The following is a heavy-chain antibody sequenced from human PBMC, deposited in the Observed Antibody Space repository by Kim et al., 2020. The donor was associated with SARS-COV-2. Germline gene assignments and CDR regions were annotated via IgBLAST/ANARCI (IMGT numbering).Heavy chain of an antibody. J-gene: IGHJ6*02. V-gene: IGHV1-18*01. CDR3: ARVRTGYSSSYGMDV. CDR1: GYTFTSYG. Sequence: ASVKVSCKASGYTFTSYGISWVRQAPGQGLEWMGWISAYNGNTNYAQKLQGRVTMTTDTSTSTAYMELRSLRSDDTAVYYCARVRTGYSSSYGMDVWGQGTTVTVSS. CDR2: ISAYNGNT. D-gene: IGHD6-13*01.